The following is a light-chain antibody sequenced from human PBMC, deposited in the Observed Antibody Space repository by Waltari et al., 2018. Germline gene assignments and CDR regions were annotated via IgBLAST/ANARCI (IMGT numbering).Light chain of an antibody. J-gene: IGLJ2*01. CDR1: NLERKS. V-gene: IGLV3-21*02. CDR3: QVWNNTTDHQAI. CDR2: DDG. Sequence: SYVLTQPPSVSVAPGQTARITCWGINLERKSVQWYQQKPGQAPVLVLYDDGDRPSGIPERFSGSKSGNTATLAITRVEAGDEADFYCQVWNNTTDHQAIFGGGSKLTVL.